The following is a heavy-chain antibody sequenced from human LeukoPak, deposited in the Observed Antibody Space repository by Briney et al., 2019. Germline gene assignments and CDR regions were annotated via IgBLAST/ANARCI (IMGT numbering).Heavy chain of an antibody. Sequence: GGSLRLSCAASGFTFSSYAMTWVRQAPGKGLEWVSALTGTGGSTFYADSVKGRFTIPRDNSKNPLYLQMNSLRAEDTAVYYCAKDAGQRGAFSGLFDFWGQGTLVTVSS. D-gene: IGHD1-26*01. J-gene: IGHJ4*02. CDR1: GFTFSSYA. CDR3: AKDAGQRGAFSGLFDF. CDR2: LTGTGGST. V-gene: IGHV3-23*01.